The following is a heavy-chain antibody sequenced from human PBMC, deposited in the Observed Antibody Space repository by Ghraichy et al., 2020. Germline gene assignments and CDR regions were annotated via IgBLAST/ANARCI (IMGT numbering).Heavy chain of an antibody. CDR1: GFTFSSYA. Sequence: GGSLRLSCAASGFTFSSYAMHWVRQAPGKGLEWVAVISYDGSNKYYADSVKGRFTISRDNSKNTLYLQMNSLRAEDTAVYYCARGEGKGYMDVWGKGTTVTVSS. D-gene: IGHD1-26*01. CDR2: ISYDGSNK. J-gene: IGHJ6*03. CDR3: ARGEGKGYMDV. V-gene: IGHV3-30*04.